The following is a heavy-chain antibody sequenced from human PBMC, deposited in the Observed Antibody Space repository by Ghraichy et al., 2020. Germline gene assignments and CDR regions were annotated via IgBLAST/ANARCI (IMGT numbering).Heavy chain of an antibody. J-gene: IGHJ6*02. Sequence: ESLNISCAVYGGSFSGYYWSWIRQPPGKGLEWIGEINHSGSTNYNPSLKSRVTISVDTSKNQFSLKLSSVTAADTAVYYCARGLGVGGSGSYYTRDYYYGMDVWGQGTTVTVSS. V-gene: IGHV4-34*01. CDR3: ARGLGVGGSGSYYTRDYYYGMDV. D-gene: IGHD3-10*01. CDR1: GGSFSGYY. CDR2: INHSGST.